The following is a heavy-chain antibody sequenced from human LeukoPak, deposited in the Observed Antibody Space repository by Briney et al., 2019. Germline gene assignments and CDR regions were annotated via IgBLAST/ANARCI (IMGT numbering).Heavy chain of an antibody. Sequence: ASETLSLTCTVSGYSISSGYYWGWIRQPPGKGLEWVGSIYHSGSTYYNPSLKSRVTISGDTSKNQFSLNLSSVTATDTAVYYCARDCSSTTCYTRSFDPWGQGTLVTVSS. D-gene: IGHD2-2*02. CDR1: GYSISSGYY. J-gene: IGHJ5*02. CDR3: ARDCSSTTCYTRSFDP. V-gene: IGHV4-38-2*02. CDR2: IYHSGST.